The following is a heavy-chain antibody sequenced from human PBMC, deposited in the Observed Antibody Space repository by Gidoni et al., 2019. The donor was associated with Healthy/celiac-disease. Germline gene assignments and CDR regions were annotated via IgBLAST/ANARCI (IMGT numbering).Heavy chain of an antibody. D-gene: IGHD2-2*01. V-gene: IGHV1-2*04. CDR2: INPNSGGT. CDR1: GYTFTGYY. CDR3: ARDDCSSTSCYAGGLYYYGMDV. J-gene: IGHJ6*02. Sequence: QVQLVQSGAEVKKPGASVTVSCKASGYTFTGYYMHWVRQAPGQGLEWMGWINPNSGGTNYAQKFQGWVTMTRDTSISTAYMELSRLRSDDTAVYYCARDDCSSTSCYAGGLYYYGMDVWGQGTTVTVSS.